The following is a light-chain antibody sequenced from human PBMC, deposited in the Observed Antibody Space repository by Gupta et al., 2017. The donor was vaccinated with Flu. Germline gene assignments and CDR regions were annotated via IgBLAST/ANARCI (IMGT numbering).Light chain of an antibody. CDR1: SSDVGRSDY. Sequence: QSALTQPASVSGSPGPSITISCTGTSSDVGRSDYVSWYQQHPEKAPKLIMYDVTNRPSGVPGRFSGSKSGNTASLTITGLQAEDEADYYCSSYKSSSTCDVFGRGTKLTVL. V-gene: IGLV2-14*01. CDR2: DVT. CDR3: SSYKSSSTCDV. J-gene: IGLJ2*01.